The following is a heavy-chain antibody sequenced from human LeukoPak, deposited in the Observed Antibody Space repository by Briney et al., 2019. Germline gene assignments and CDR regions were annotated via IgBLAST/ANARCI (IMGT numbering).Heavy chain of an antibody. D-gene: IGHD2-2*01. CDR2: AFSDGSST. Sequence: GGSLRLSCAASGFTFSSYWMHWVRQAPGKGLVWVSCAFSDGSSTSDADSVKGRFTISRDNSKNTLFLQMNSLRAEDTAVYYCAKEAQGCSITSCYFDSWGQGTLVTVSS. CDR1: GFTFSSYW. V-gene: IGHV3-74*01. J-gene: IGHJ4*02. CDR3: AKEAQGCSITSCYFDS.